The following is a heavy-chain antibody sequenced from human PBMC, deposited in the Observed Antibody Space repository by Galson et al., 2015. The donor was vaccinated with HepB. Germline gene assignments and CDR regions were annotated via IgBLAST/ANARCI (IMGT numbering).Heavy chain of an antibody. V-gene: IGHV1-69*13. CDR3: ARWGTMIAGYFQH. J-gene: IGHJ1*01. CDR1: GGTFSSYA. CDR2: IIPIFGTA. Sequence: SVKVSCKASGGTFSSYAISWVRQAPGQGLEWMGGIIPIFGTANYAQKFQGRVTITADESTSTAYMELSSLRSEDTAVYYCARWGTMIAGYFQHWGQGTLVTVSS. D-gene: IGHD3-22*01.